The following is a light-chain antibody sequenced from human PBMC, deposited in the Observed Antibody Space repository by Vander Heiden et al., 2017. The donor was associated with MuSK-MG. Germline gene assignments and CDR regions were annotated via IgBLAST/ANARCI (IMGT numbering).Light chain of an antibody. Sequence: DIQMTQSPSSLSASVGDSVTITCRARQGISNYIAWYQQSPGKVPKLLIYAASSWQSGVPSRFSGSGSGTDFTLTISSLQPEDVATYYCQKYNSAPLTFGGGTKVEIK. CDR2: AAS. CDR3: QKYNSAPLT. CDR1: QGISNY. V-gene: IGKV1-27*01. J-gene: IGKJ4*01.